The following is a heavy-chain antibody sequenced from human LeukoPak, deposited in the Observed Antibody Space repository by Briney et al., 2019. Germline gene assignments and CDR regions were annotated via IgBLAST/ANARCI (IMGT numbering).Heavy chain of an antibody. D-gene: IGHD6-19*01. CDR3: ARGGGRSGWYRGWNRQGVLDY. CDR2: IIPIFGTA. CDR1: GYTFTSYA. Sequence: SVKVSCKASGYTFTSYAISWVRQAPGQGLEWMGGIIPIFGTANYAQKFQGRVTITADESTSTAYMELSSLRSEDTAVYYCARGGGRSGWYRGWNRQGVLDYWGQGTLVTVSS. J-gene: IGHJ4*02. V-gene: IGHV1-69*13.